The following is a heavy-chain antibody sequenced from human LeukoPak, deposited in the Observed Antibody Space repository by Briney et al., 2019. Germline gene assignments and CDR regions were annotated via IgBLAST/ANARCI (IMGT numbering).Heavy chain of an antibody. V-gene: IGHV3-30*18. D-gene: IGHD3-16*02. CDR1: GLTLRSNG. J-gene: IGHJ6*02. CDR2: ISYDGSNK. Sequence: PGGPRSPSCEASGLTLRSNGMPWVGKAPGKGREGVAVISYDGSNKYYADSVKGRFTISRDNSKNTLYLQMNSLRAEDTAVYYCAKDRSSRYYYYYYGMDVWGQGTTVTVSS. CDR3: AKDRSSRYYYYYYGMDV.